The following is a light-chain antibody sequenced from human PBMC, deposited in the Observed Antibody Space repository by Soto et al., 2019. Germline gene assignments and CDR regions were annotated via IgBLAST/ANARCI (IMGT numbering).Light chain of an antibody. V-gene: IGKV2-30*02. Sequence: DVVMTQSPVSLPVTLGQPASISCRSSQALLHSDGNTYLYWFHQRPGQSPRRLIYEVSKRDSGVPGRFSGSGSGTDFTLKITGVEAEDVGIYYCMQGTHWPITFGQGTRLEIK. CDR3: MQGTHWPIT. J-gene: IGKJ5*01. CDR1: QALLHSDGNTY. CDR2: EVS.